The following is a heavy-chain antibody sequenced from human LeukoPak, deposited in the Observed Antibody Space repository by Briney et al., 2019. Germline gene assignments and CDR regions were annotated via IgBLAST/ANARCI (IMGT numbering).Heavy chain of an antibody. J-gene: IGHJ3*02. D-gene: IGHD5-18*01. V-gene: IGHV3-23*01. Sequence: GGSLRLSCAASGFTFSSYSMSWVRQAPGKGLEWDSAISGSGGSTYYADSVKGRFTISRDNSTTTLYLQMNSLRAEDTAVYYCAKDQRNSYGDDAFDIWGQGTMVTVSS. CDR2: ISGSGGST. CDR1: GFTFSSYS. CDR3: AKDQRNSYGDDAFDI.